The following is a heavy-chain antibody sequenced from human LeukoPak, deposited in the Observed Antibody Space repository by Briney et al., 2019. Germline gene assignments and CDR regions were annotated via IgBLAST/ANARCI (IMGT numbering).Heavy chain of an antibody. D-gene: IGHD2-21*02. CDR2: ISWNSGSI. J-gene: IGHJ4*02. CDR3: AKARARVVTATFDY. Sequence: GRSLRLSCAASGFTFDDYAMHWARQAPGRALEWVSGISWNSGSIGYADSVKGRFTISRDNAKNSLYLQMNSLRAEDTALYYCAKARARVVTATFDYWGQGTLVTVSS. V-gene: IGHV3-9*01. CDR1: GFTFDDYA.